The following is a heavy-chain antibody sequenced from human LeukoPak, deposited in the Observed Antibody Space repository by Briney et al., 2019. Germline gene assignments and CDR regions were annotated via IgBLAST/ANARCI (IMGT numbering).Heavy chain of an antibody. CDR2: TYTSGST. V-gene: IGHV4-61*02. D-gene: IGHD4-17*01. CDR3: ASSDYGDYAKIDY. CDR1: GGSISRGSYY. Sequence: SETLSLTCTVSGGSISRGSYYWSWSWIRQPAGKGLEWIGRTYTSGSTNYNPSLKSRVTISVDTSKNQFSLKLSSVTAADTAVYYCASSDYGDYAKIDYWGQGTLVTVSS. J-gene: IGHJ4*02.